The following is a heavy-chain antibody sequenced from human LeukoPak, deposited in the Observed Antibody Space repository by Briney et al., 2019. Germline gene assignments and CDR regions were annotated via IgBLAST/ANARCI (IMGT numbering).Heavy chain of an antibody. D-gene: IGHD5-18*01. CDR2: IIPIFGTA. V-gene: IGHV1-69*13. CDR1: GGTFSSYA. Sequence: PEASVKVSCKASGGTFSSYAISWVRQAPGQGLEWMGGIIPIFGTANYAQKFQGRVTITADESTSTAYMELSSLRSEDTAVYYCASRGYSYDERFDPWGQGTLVTVSS. CDR3: ASRGYSYDERFDP. J-gene: IGHJ5*02.